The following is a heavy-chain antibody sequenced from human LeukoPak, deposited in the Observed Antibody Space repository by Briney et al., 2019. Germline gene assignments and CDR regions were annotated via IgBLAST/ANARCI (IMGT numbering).Heavy chain of an antibody. V-gene: IGHV4-34*01. CDR1: GGSFSGYY. Sequence: SETLSLTCAVYGGSFSGYYRSWIRQPPGKGLEWIGEINHSGSTNYNPSLKSRVTISVDTSKNQFSLKLSSVTAADTAVYYCARGLWLKVAFDIWGQGTMVTVSS. CDR3: ARGLWLKVAFDI. CDR2: INHSGST. D-gene: IGHD5-12*01. J-gene: IGHJ3*02.